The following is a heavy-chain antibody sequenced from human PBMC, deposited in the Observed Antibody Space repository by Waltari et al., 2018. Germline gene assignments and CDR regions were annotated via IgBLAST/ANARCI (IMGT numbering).Heavy chain of an antibody. V-gene: IGHV4-38-2*02. J-gene: IGHJ3*02. CDR1: GYSISSGYY. Sequence: QVQLQESGPGLVKPSETLSLTCTVSGYSISSGYYWGWIRQPPGKGLEWIGGIYHSGGPYTNPSLKRRVTISVATSKNQFSLNLRSVTAADTAVYYCARGSYDILTGFYEHFFDTWGQGTMVTVSS. CDR3: ARGSYDILTGFYEHFFDT. D-gene: IGHD3-9*01. CDR2: IYHSGGP.